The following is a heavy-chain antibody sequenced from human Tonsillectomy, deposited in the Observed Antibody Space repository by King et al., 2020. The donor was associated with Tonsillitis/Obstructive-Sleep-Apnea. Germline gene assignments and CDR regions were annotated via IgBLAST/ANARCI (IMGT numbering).Heavy chain of an antibody. V-gene: IGHV3-73*01. CDR1: GFTFSGSA. Sequence: VQLVESGGGLVQPGGSLKLSCAASGFTFSGSAIHWVRQASGKGLEWVGRIRDKANSYATTYTASVKGSFTISRDDSKNTAYLQMTSLKSEDTAMYYCTTTVTYDLFACWGQGTLVSVSS. D-gene: IGHD4-17*01. CDR3: TTTVTYDLFAC. CDR2: IRDKANSYAT. J-gene: IGHJ4*02.